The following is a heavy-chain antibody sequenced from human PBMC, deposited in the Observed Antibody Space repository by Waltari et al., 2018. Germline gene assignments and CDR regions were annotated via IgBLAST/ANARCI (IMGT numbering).Heavy chain of an antibody. D-gene: IGHD3-22*01. CDR1: DFTFRSYV. V-gene: IGHV3-30*09. CDR3: ARDYCDRTNCHGMDV. CDR2: ISYNERNI. J-gene: IGHJ6*02. Sequence: QVQLVESGGGVVQPGRSLRLSCADSDFTFRSYVLHWVRQAPGKGVEWVAVISYNERNIYYVDSVKGRFAISRDNSKKMLYLQMNSLRPEDTAVYYCARDYCDRTNCHGMDVWGQGTTVTVSS.